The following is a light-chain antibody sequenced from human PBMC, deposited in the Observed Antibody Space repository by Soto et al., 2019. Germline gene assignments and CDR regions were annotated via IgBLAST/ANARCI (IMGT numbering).Light chain of an antibody. CDR1: QSISLS. Sequence: EIVLTQSPATLSLSPGERATLSCRASQSISLSLAWYQHKPGQAPRLLIYDASKRATGIPARFSRSGSGTDVTLSISSLEPEDFAVYYCQKRTDWPPWTFGQGTKVEIK. CDR2: DAS. J-gene: IGKJ1*01. V-gene: IGKV3-11*01. CDR3: QKRTDWPPWT.